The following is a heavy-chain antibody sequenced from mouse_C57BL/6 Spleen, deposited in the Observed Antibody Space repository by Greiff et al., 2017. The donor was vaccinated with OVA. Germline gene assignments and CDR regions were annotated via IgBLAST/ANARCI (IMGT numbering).Heavy chain of an antibody. CDR1: GYTFTDHT. Sequence: VQLQQSDAELVKPGASVKLSCKASGYTFTDHTIHWMKQRPEQGLEWIGYIYPRDGSTKYNEKFKGKATLTADKSSSTAYMQLNSLTSEDSAVSVGARGHITTVVGRSFDVWGTGTTVTVSS. CDR2: IYPRDGST. D-gene: IGHD1-3*01. J-gene: IGHJ1*03. V-gene: IGHV1-78*01. CDR3: ARGHITTVVGRSFDV.